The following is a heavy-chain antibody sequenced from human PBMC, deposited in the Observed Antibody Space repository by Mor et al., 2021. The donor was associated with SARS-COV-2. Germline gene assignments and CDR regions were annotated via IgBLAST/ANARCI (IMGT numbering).Heavy chain of an antibody. V-gene: IGHV4-34*01. J-gene: IGHJ5*02. D-gene: IGHD3-10*01. CDR3: ARGGGRSGRNWFDP. Sequence: SLKSRVTISLDTSKNQFSLKLSSVTAADTAVYYCARGGGRSGRNWFDPWGQGTLVTVSS.